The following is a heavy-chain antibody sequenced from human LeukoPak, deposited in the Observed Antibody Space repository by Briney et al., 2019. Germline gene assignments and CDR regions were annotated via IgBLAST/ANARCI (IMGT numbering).Heavy chain of an antibody. CDR1: GFIFSNYN. D-gene: IGHD3-10*01. J-gene: IGHJ4*02. CDR3: ARYGSGRTFDY. V-gene: IGHV3-48*01. Sequence: GGSLRLSCVASGFIFSNYNMNWVRQAPGKGLEWLSFISTSSTTIYYADSVKGRFTISRDNAKNSLYLQMNSLRAEDTAVYYCARYGSGRTFDYWGQGTLVTVSS. CDR2: ISTSSTTI.